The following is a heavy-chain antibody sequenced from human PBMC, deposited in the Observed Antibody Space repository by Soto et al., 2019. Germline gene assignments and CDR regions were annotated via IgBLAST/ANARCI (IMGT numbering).Heavy chain of an antibody. CDR1: GDSVSSNSAA. Sequence: SQTLSLTCAISGDSVSSNSAAWNWVRQSPSRGLEWLGRTYYRSKWYNDYAVSVKSRITINPDTSKNQFSLQLNSVTPEDTAVYYCVRAGKLVFSFDYWGQGTLVTVSS. CDR3: VRAGKLVFSFDY. V-gene: IGHV6-1*01. J-gene: IGHJ4*02. D-gene: IGHD3-10*01. CDR2: TYYRSKWYN.